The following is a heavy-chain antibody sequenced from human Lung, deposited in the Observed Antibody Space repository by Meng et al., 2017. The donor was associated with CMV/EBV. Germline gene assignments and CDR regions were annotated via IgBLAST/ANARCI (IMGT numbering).Heavy chain of an antibody. V-gene: IGHV4-39*01. CDR2: IYYSGST. CDR3: ARQSPSQYYYDSSGFHNWFDP. J-gene: IGHJ5*01. CDR1: GGSISSSSYY. Sequence: SCTVSGGSISSSSYYWGWSRQPPGKGLEWIGSIYYSGSTYYNPSLKSRVTISVDTSKNQFPLKLSSVTAADTAVYYCARQSPSQYYYDSSGFHNWFDPXGQGXLVTVSS. D-gene: IGHD3-22*01.